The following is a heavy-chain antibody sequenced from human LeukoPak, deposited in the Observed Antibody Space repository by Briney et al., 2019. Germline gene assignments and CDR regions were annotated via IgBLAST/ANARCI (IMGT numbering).Heavy chain of an antibody. CDR1: GFTFSSSA. D-gene: IGHD1-26*01. Sequence: GRSLRLSCAASGFTFSSSAMHWVRQAPGKGLEWVAVISYDGSDKYYADSVKGRFSISRDNSKNALYLQINSLRTEDTAIYYCARDRGRGSYLQDAFDVWGQGTMVTVSS. V-gene: IGHV3-30-3*01. CDR3: ARDRGRGSYLQDAFDV. CDR2: ISYDGSDK. J-gene: IGHJ3*01.